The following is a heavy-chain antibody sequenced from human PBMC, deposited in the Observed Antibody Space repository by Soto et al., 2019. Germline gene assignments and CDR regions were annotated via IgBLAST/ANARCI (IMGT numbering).Heavy chain of an antibody. CDR3: ARQTPSGSLNNWFDP. Sequence: SGPTLVNPTQTLTLTCTFSGFSLSTSGVGVGWIRQPPGKALEWLALIYWDDDKRYSPSLKSRLTITKDTSKNQVVLTMTNMDPVDTATYYCARQTPSGSLNNWFDPWGQGTLVTVSS. CDR2: IYWDDDK. V-gene: IGHV2-5*02. D-gene: IGHD3-10*01. J-gene: IGHJ5*02. CDR1: GFSLSTSGVG.